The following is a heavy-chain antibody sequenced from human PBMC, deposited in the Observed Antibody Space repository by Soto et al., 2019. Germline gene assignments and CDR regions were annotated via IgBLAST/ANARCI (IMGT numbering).Heavy chain of an antibody. CDR3: ARGHLRCYDFWSGPRSHWFDP. D-gene: IGHD3-3*01. CDR1: GGSFSGYY. J-gene: IGHJ5*02. Sequence: SETLSLTCAVYGGSFSGYYWSWIRQPPGKXLEWIGEINHSGSTNYNPSLKSRVTISVDTSKNQFSLKLSSVTAADTAVYYCARGHLRCYDFWSGPRSHWFDPWGQGTLVTVSS. V-gene: IGHV4-34*01. CDR2: INHSGST.